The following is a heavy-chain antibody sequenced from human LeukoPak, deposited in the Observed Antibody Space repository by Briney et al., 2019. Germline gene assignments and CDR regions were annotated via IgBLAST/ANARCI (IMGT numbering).Heavy chain of an antibody. V-gene: IGHV1-18*01. D-gene: IGHD3-22*01. CDR3: ARDSSGYYYGIDY. CDR1: GGTFISYA. J-gene: IGHJ4*02. CDR2: ISAYNGNT. Sequence: ASVKVSCKASGGTFISYAISWVRQAPGQGLEWMGWISAYNGNTNYAQKLQGRVTMTTDTSTSTAYMELRSLRSDDTAVYYCARDSSGYYYGIDYWGQGTLVTVSS.